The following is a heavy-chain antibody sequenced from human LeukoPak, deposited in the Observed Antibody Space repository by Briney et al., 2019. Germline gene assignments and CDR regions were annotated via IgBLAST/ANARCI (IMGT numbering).Heavy chain of an antibody. Sequence: PSQTLSLTCAVSGYSISSGYYWGWIRQPPGKGLEWNGYIYHSGTTYYNPSLKSRVTISVDTFENQFSLRLISVTAADTAVYYCARKGSGTYNFDYWGQGTLVTVSS. V-gene: IGHV4-38-2*01. CDR2: IYHSGTT. D-gene: IGHD3-10*01. CDR3: ARKGSGTYNFDY. CDR1: GYSISSGYY. J-gene: IGHJ4*02.